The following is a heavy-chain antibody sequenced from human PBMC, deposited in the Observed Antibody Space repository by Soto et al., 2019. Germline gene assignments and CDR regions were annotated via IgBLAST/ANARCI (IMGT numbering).Heavy chain of an antibody. CDR2: LWGSSGGI. Sequence: TGGSLRLSCAASGFTFSSYAMIWIRQVPGRGLEWVSGLWGSSGGIHYADSVKGRFSISRDNSANSVYLQMNNLRVEDTAVYYCVKDAVPGDAVWLAHDWGQGTVVTVSS. D-gene: IGHD4-17*01. J-gene: IGHJ4*02. CDR1: GFTFSSYA. V-gene: IGHV3-23*01. CDR3: VKDAVPGDAVWLAHD.